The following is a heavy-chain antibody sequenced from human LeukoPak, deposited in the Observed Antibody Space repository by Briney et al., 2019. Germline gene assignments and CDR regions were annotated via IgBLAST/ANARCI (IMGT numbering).Heavy chain of an antibody. Sequence: GRSLRLPCAASGFTFSSYTMHWVRQAPGKGLEWVAIISSDGSNKYYADSVKGRFTISRDNSKNTLYLQMNSLRAEDTAVYYCVREGSSSYGYWGQGTLVTVSS. CDR2: ISSDGSNK. J-gene: IGHJ4*02. V-gene: IGHV3-30-3*01. CDR3: VREGSSSYGY. CDR1: GFTFSSYT. D-gene: IGHD6-13*01.